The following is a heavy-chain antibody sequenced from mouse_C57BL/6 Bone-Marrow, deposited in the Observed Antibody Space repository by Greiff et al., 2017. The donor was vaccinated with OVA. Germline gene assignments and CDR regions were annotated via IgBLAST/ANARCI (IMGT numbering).Heavy chain of an antibody. J-gene: IGHJ2*01. V-gene: IGHV1-42*01. Sequence: VHVKQSGPVLVKPGPSVKISCKASGYSFTGYYMNWVKQSPEKSLEWIGEINPSTGGTTYNQKFKAKATLTVDKSSSTAYMQLKSLTSEDSAVYYCARGSYNYWGQGTTLTVSS. D-gene: IGHD1-1*02. CDR3: ARGSYNY. CDR1: GYSFTGYY. CDR2: INPSTGGT.